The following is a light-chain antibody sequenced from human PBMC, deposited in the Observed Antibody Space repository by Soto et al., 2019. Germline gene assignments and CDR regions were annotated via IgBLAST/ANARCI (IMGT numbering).Light chain of an antibody. CDR3: HSYDSSLGGSNV. CDR1: SSNIGAGYD. CDR2: GNT. J-gene: IGLJ1*01. Sequence: QSVLTQPPSVSGAPGQRVTISCTGSSSNIGAGYDVHWYQQLPGTAPKLLISGNTNRPSGVPDRVSGSKSGTSASLSITGLQVDDESDYYCHSYDSSLGGSNVFRTGTKVTV. V-gene: IGLV1-40*01.